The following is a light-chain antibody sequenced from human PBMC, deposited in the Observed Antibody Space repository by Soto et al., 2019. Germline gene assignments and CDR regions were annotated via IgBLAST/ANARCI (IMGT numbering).Light chain of an antibody. CDR1: HSDVGSYNL. CDR3: CSYAGSTTQTYV. J-gene: IGLJ1*01. CDR2: EVS. V-gene: IGLV2-23*02. Sequence: QSVLTQPASVSGSPGQSITISCTGTHSDVGSYNLVSWYQQHPGKAPKVIIYEVSERPSGVSDRFSGSKSGNTASLMISGLQAEGEADYYCCSYAGSTTQTYVFGSGTKVTVL.